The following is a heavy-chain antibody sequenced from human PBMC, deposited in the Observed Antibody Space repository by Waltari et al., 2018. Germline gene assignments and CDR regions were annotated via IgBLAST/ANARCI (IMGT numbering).Heavy chain of an antibody. D-gene: IGHD2-2*01. CDR3: ARSHRSTSYLSAFDY. J-gene: IGHJ4*02. Sequence: QVQLVQSGAEVKKPGSSVKVSCKASGGTFSSYAISWVRQAPGQGLEWMGGIIPCMRTANYAQKFQGRVKITADESTITAYMELSSLRSEDTAVYYCARSHRSTSYLSAFDYWGQGTLVTVSS. CDR1: GGTFSSYA. CDR2: IIPCMRTA. V-gene: IGHV1-69*01.